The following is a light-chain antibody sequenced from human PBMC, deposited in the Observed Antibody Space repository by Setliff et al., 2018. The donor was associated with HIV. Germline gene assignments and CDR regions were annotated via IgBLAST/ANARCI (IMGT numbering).Light chain of an antibody. Sequence: QSVLPQPASVSGSPGQSITISCTGTSSDVGGYNYVSWYQQHPGKAPKLMIYEVSDRPSGVSNRFSGSKSGNTASLTISGLQAEDEADYYCSSYTSSSTYVFGTGTKVTVL. V-gene: IGLV2-14*01. CDR1: SSDVGGYNY. CDR3: SSYTSSSTYV. J-gene: IGLJ1*01. CDR2: EVS.